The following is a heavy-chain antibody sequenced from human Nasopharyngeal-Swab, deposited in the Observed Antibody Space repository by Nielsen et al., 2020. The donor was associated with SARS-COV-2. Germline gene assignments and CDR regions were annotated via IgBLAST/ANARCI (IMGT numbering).Heavy chain of an antibody. CDR3: ARDRSPYGDYDY. J-gene: IGHJ4*02. CDR1: GFTFSSYG. Sequence: GESLKISCAASGFTFSSYGMHWVRQAPGKGLEWVAVIWYDGSNKYYADSVKGRFTISGDNSKNTLYLQMNSLRAEDTAVYYCARDRSPYGDYDYWGQGTLVTVSS. CDR2: IWYDGSNK. D-gene: IGHD4-17*01. V-gene: IGHV3-33*01.